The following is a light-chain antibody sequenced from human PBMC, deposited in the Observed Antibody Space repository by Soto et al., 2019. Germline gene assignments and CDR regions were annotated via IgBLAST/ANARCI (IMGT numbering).Light chain of an antibody. V-gene: IGKV3-15*01. CDR2: GAS. J-gene: IGKJ1*01. CDR3: QQYNNWPTWT. CDR1: QSVGSN. Sequence: MTPSPSSLSASVGDRVTLSCRSRQSVGSNLAWYQQKPGQAPRLLIYGASTRATGIPARFSGSGSETEFTLTISSLQAEDSAVYFCQQYNNWPTWTFGQGTKVDIK.